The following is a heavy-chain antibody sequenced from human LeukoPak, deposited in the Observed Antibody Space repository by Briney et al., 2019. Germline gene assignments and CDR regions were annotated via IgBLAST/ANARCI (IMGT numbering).Heavy chain of an antibody. CDR2: IHSDGSST. D-gene: IGHD3-9*01. CDR3: ARTGWPYYFDY. V-gene: IGHV3-74*01. Sequence: PGGSLRLSCAASGFTFSSYWMHWVRQAPGKGLVWVSRIHSDGSSTSYADSVRGRFTIARDDAKNTLYLQVNSLRAEHTAVYYCARTGWPYYFDYWGQGTLVTVSS. CDR1: GFTFSSYW. J-gene: IGHJ4*02.